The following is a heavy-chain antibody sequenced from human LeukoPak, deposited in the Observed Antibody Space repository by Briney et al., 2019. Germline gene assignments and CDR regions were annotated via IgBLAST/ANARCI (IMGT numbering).Heavy chain of an antibody. V-gene: IGHV1-18*01. CDR2: ITAYNGNT. Sequence: ASVKVSCKASGYIFTSYGISWVRQAPGQGLEWMGWITAYNGNTNYVQKLQGRVTMTTDTSTSTAYMEMGSLRSDDTAVYYCARILGPYCSSTSCYDYWGQGTLVTVSS. D-gene: IGHD2-2*01. CDR1: GYIFTSYG. CDR3: ARILGPYCSSTSCYDY. J-gene: IGHJ4*02.